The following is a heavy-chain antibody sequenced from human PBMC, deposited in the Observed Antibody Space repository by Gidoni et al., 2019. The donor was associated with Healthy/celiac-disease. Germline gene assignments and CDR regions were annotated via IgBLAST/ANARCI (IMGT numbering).Heavy chain of an antibody. J-gene: IGHJ4*02. D-gene: IGHD3-10*01. CDR2: ISGSGGRT. CDR3: AKVGPLLWFGAVPDY. CDR1: GFTISSYA. V-gene: IGHV3-23*04. Sequence: EVQLVESGGCLVQPGGSLRVSCAASGFTISSYAMSWVRQAPGKGLDWVSAISGSGGRTYYADSVKGRSTISRDNSKNTLYLQMNSLRAEDTAVYYCAKVGPLLWFGAVPDYWGQGTLVTVSS.